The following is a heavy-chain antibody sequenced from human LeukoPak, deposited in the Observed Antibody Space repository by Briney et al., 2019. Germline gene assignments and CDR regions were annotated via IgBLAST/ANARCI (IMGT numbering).Heavy chain of an antibody. CDR3: VRGKGSGTYYGFDY. D-gene: IGHD3-10*01. V-gene: IGHV5-51*01. J-gene: IGHJ4*02. Sequence: KTGESLKLSCETSGYTFTKFWVGWVRQTPGKGLEWLGMIYPDESDTRYSPSFQGQVTMSVDKSISIVYLHGSSLKASDTAIYYCVRGKGSGTYYGFDYWGQGTVVSV. CDR2: IYPDESDT. CDR1: GYTFTKFW.